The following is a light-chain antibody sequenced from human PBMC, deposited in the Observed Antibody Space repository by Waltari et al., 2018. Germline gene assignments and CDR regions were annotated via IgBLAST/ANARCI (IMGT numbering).Light chain of an antibody. V-gene: IGKV1-39*01. CDR2: GAT. CDR1: ETVNSD. J-gene: IGKJ1*01. CDR3: QQSYSNPPWT. Sequence: EIQMTQSPSSLSASIGDRVIITCRASETVNSDLNWFQQKAGKAPSLLIYGATTLESGVPSRFSGSGSGTEFTLTISSLQPEDFATYICQQSYSNPPWTFGQGTKVEV.